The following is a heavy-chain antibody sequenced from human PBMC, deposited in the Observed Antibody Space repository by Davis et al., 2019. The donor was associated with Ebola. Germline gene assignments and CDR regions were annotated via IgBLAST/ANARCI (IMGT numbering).Heavy chain of an antibody. CDR3: ARDRTTTAAAGRWLVHYYDMDV. Sequence: PSETLSLTCAVYGGSFSGYYWSWIRQPPGKGLEWIGEINHSGSTNYNPSLKSRVTISVDTSKNQFSLKLSSVTAADTAVYYCARDRTTTAAAGRWLVHYYDMDVWGQGTTVTVSS. D-gene: IGHD6-13*01. J-gene: IGHJ6*02. V-gene: IGHV4-34*01. CDR1: GGSFSGYY. CDR2: INHSGST.